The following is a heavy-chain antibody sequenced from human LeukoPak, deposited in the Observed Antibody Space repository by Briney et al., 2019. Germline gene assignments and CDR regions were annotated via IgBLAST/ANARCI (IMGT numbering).Heavy chain of an antibody. V-gene: IGHV3-30-3*01. CDR1: GFAFSSYA. D-gene: IGHD3-16*01. Sequence: QPGGSLRLSCAASGFAFSSYAMHWVRQAPGKGLEWVAVISYDESNKYDADSVKGRFTIFRDNSKNTLYLQMNNLRAEDTAVYYCARDGAPFDFWGQGTLVTVSS. J-gene: IGHJ4*02. CDR3: ARDGAPFDF. CDR2: ISYDESNK.